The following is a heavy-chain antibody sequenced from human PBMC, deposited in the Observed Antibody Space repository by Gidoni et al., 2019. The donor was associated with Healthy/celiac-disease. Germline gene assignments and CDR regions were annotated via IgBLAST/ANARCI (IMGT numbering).Heavy chain of an antibody. V-gene: IGHV3-30*04. CDR1: GFTFSSYA. J-gene: IGHJ3*02. Sequence: QVQLVESGGGVVQPGRSLRLSCAASGFTFSSYAMHWVRQAPGKGLEWVAVISYDGSNKYYADSVKGRFTISRDNSKNTLYLQMNSLRAEDTAVYYCARDGPNCSSTSCYNDAFDIWGQGTMVTVSS. D-gene: IGHD2-2*02. CDR2: ISYDGSNK. CDR3: ARDGPNCSSTSCYNDAFDI.